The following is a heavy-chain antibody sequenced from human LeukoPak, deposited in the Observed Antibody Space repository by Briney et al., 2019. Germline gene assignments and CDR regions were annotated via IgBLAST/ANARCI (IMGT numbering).Heavy chain of an antibody. CDR2: IYYSGST. J-gene: IGHJ3*02. CDR1: GGSISRYY. CDR3: AREAHCSGGSCGALDAFDI. D-gene: IGHD2-15*01. Sequence: PSETLSLTCTVSGGSISRYYWSWIRQPPGKGLEWIGYIYYSGSTNYNPSLKSRVTISVDTSKNQFSLKLSSVTAADTAVYYCAREAHCSGGSCGALDAFDIWAKGQWSPSLQ. V-gene: IGHV4-59*01.